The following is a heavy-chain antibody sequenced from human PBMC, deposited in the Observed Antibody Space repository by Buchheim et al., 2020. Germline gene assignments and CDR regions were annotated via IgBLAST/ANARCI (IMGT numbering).Heavy chain of an antibody. Sequence: QVQLQESGPGLVKPSETLSLTCAVSGYSISNDYYWGWIRQPPGKGLEWIGSISHGGRTFYNPSLKSRVTVSLDASKTHISLTLTSVTAPDTAMYYCARMGYSGSYYDPWGRGTL. V-gene: IGHV4-38-2*01. CDR2: ISHGGRT. J-gene: IGHJ5*02. CDR3: ARMGYSGSYYDP. CDR1: GYSISNDYY. D-gene: IGHD1-26*01.